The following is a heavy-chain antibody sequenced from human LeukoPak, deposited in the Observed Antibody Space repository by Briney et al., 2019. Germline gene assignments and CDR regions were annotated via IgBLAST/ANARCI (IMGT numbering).Heavy chain of an antibody. CDR1: GFTFSSYG. V-gene: IGHV3-23*01. CDR3: VKRRGVAGSPDY. D-gene: IGHD6-19*01. Sequence: GGSLRLSCAASGFTFSSYGMSWVRQAPGKGLEWVSAISGSGGSTYYADSVKGRFTISRDNSKNTLYLQMNSLRAEDTAVYYCVKRRGVAGSPDYWGQGTLVTVSS. CDR2: ISGSGGST. J-gene: IGHJ4*02.